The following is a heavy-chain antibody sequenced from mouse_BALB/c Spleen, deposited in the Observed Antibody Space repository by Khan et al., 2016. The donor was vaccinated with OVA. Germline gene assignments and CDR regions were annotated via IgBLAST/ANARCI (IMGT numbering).Heavy chain of an antibody. CDR3: ARTDYYGSSYYFDY. Sequence: VQLKESGPELVKPGASVKVSCKASGYSFTDYNMFWVKQSHGKSLEWIGYIDPYNGGTSYNQKFKGKATLTVDKSSSTAFMHLSSLTSEDSAVFDCARTDYYGSSYYFDYGGQGTTLTVSS. V-gene: IGHV1S135*01. D-gene: IGHD1-1*01. CDR1: GYSFTDYN. J-gene: IGHJ2*01. CDR2: IDPYNGGT.